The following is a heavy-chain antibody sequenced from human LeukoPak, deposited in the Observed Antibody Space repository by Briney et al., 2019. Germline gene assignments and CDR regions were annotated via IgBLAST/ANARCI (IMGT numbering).Heavy chain of an antibody. J-gene: IGHJ5*02. CDR2: INHSGST. CDR1: GGSFSGYY. CDR3: ATLPGGTVTTNWFDP. Sequence: SETLSLTCAVYGGSFSGYYWSWIRQPPGKGLEWIGEINHSGSTNNNPSLKGRVTISVDTSKNQFSLKLNSVTAADTAVYYCATLPGGTVTTNWFDPWGQGTLVTVSS. V-gene: IGHV4-34*01. D-gene: IGHD4-17*01.